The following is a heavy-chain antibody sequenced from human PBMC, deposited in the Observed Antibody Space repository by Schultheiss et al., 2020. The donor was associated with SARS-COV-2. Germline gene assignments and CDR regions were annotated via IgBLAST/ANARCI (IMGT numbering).Heavy chain of an antibody. D-gene: IGHD1-1*01. V-gene: IGHV4-59*08. CDR3: ARRVNEGRWFDP. Sequence: SQTLSLTCTVSGGSISNYYWSWIRQPPGKGLEWIGYIYYSGSTNYNPSLKSRVTISVDTSKNQFSLKLSSVTAADTAVYYCARRVNEGRWFDPWGQGTLVTVSS. CDR2: IYYSGST. CDR1: GGSISNYY. J-gene: IGHJ5*02.